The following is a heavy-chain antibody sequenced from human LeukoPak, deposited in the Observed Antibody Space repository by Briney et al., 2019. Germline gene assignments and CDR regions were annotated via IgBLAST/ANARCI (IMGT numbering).Heavy chain of an antibody. Sequence: PGGSLRLSCAASVFTFSSYAMSWVRRAPGKGLEGVSGISGSGERTYHADSVKGRFTISRDNAKNTLYLQMHSLRAEDTAVYYCATRPTTVTKGWGQGTLVTVSS. CDR2: ISGSGERT. V-gene: IGHV3-23*01. J-gene: IGHJ4*02. CDR1: VFTFSSYA. CDR3: ATRPTTVTKG. D-gene: IGHD4-17*01.